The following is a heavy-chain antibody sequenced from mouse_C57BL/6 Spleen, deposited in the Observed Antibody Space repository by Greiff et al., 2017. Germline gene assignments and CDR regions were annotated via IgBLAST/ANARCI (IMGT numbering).Heavy chain of an antibody. V-gene: IGHV5-6*01. CDR2: ISSGGSYT. J-gene: IGHJ4*01. CDR3: ARIYGYDHYYAMDY. D-gene: IGHD2-2*01. Sequence: EVQGVESGGDLVKPGGSLKLSCAASGFTFSSYGMSWVRQTPDKRLEWVATISSGGSYTYYPDSVKGRFTISRDNAKNTLYLQMSSLKSEDTAMYYCARIYGYDHYYAMDYWGQGTSVTVSS. CDR1: GFTFSSYG.